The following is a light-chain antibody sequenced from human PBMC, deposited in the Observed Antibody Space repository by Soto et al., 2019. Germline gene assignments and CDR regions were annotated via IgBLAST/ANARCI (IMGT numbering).Light chain of an antibody. J-gene: IGKJ1*01. Sequence: DIQMTQSPSTLSGSVGDRVTITCRASQTISSWLAWYQQKPGKAPKLLIYKASTLKSGVPSRFSCSGSGTEFTLTISSLQPDDFATYYRQHYNSYSEAFGQGTKVELK. CDR3: QHYNSYSEA. CDR2: KAS. CDR1: QTISSW. V-gene: IGKV1-5*03.